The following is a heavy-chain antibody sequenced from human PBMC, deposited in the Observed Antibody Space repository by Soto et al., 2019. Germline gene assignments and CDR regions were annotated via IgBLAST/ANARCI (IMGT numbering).Heavy chain of an antibody. CDR1: GFTFSNHA. V-gene: IGHV3-23*01. CDR3: AKASCGSECFYRCDC. CDR2: ISGSGKRS. D-gene: IGHD2-21*01. Sequence: GGSLRLSCAASGFTFSNHAMNWVRQAPGKGLEWVSSISGSGKRSIYADSVKGRFAISRDNSNEKLYLHINNLRAEDTAVYYCAKASCGSECFYRCDCWGQGTLVTVSS. J-gene: IGHJ4*02.